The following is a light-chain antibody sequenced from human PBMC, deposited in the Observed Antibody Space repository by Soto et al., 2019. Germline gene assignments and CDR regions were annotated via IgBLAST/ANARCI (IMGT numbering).Light chain of an antibody. CDR2: KGT. CDR1: SSDVGDYNY. Sequence: QSALTQPASVSGSPGQSITISCTGTSSDVGDYNYVSWYQQHPDKAPQLMIYKGTQRPSGVSNRFSGSTSGNAASLTISGLQAGDEADYFCCSSAPESTYVFGTGTKLTVL. V-gene: IGLV2-23*01. J-gene: IGLJ1*01. CDR3: CSSAPESTYV.